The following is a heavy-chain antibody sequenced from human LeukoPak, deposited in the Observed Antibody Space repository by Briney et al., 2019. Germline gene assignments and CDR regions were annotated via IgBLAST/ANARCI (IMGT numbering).Heavy chain of an antibody. D-gene: IGHD6-13*01. V-gene: IGHV3-23*01. Sequence: GGSLRLSCAASGFTFSSYAMSWVRQAPGKGLEWVSAISGSGGSTYYADSVKGRFTISRDNSKNTLYLQMNSLRAEDTAVYYCARDPAAEGYMDVWGKGTTVTVSS. CDR2: ISGSGGST. CDR1: GFTFSSYA. CDR3: ARDPAAEGYMDV. J-gene: IGHJ6*03.